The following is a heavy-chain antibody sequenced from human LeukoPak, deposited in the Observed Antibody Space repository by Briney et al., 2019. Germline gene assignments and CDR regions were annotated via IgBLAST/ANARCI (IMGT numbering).Heavy chain of an antibody. CDR1: EFTFSDYY. CDR2: ISYSGDTI. D-gene: IGHD3-22*01. V-gene: IGHV3-11*01. Sequence: GGSLRLSCAASEFTFSDYYMSWIRQAPGKGLEWVSYISYSGDTIYYADSVKGRFTVSRDNAKNSLYLQMNSLRAEDTAVYYCTRDVPRSSGYPDNWGQGTLVTVSS. CDR3: TRDVPRSSGYPDN. J-gene: IGHJ4*02.